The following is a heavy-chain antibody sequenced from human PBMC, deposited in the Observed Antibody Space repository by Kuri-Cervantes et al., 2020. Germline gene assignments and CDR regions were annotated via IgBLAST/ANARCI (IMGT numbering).Heavy chain of an antibody. Sequence: GGSLRLSCVVAGFRVRSNYMTWVRQAPGKGLEWVSVIYTDGTTYYADSVKGRFAISRHNSENTLYLQLNSLRTEDTAMYYCASMDYHDSSGYYIDSWGQGTLVTVSS. CDR1: GFRVRSNY. CDR3: ASMDYHDSSGYYIDS. V-gene: IGHV3-53*04. CDR2: IYTDGTT. J-gene: IGHJ4*02. D-gene: IGHD3-22*01.